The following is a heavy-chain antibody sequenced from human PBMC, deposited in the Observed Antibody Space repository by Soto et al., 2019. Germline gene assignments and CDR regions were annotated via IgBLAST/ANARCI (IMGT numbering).Heavy chain of an antibody. D-gene: IGHD6-6*01. Sequence: PGGSLRLSCAASGFTFSNYAMTWVRQAPGKGLEWVSTISAGGGSAFYADSVKGRFTISRDNSKNTLYVQMNSLRVEDTAVYYCAKDTIAGRAYYLDYWGQGTLVTVSS. CDR1: GFTFSNYA. J-gene: IGHJ4*02. V-gene: IGHV3-23*01. CDR3: AKDTIAGRAYYLDY. CDR2: ISAGGGSA.